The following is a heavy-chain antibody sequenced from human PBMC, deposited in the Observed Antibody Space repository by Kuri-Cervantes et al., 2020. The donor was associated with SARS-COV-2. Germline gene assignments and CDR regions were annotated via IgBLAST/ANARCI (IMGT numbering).Heavy chain of an antibody. Sequence: SETLSLTCTVSGGSISSYYWSWIRQPAGKGLEWIGRIYTSGSTNYNPSLKSRVTISVDTSKNQFSLKLSSVTAADTAVYYCARGRPPIYLGYCSSTSCHRYYFDYWGQGTLVTVSS. J-gene: IGHJ4*02. D-gene: IGHD2-2*01. V-gene: IGHV4-4*07. CDR1: GGSISSYY. CDR2: IYTSGST. CDR3: ARGRPPIYLGYCSSTSCHRYYFDY.